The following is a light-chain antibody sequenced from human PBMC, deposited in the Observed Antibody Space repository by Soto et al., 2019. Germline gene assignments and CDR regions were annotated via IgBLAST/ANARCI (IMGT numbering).Light chain of an antibody. CDR2: AAS. J-gene: IGKJ1*01. V-gene: IGKV3-20*01. CDR3: QLYATSVWT. Sequence: IVLTQSPDTLSLSPGERATLSCRASQSVSSSQLVWYQQKPGQAPRLLIYAASSRTTGIPDRFSGSGSGTDYTLTVSELQSSDFEVNYFQLYATSVWTFGQGTNVEIK. CDR1: QSVSSSQ.